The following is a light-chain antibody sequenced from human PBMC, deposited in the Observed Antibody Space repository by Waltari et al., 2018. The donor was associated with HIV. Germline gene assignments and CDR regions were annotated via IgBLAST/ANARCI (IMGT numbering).Light chain of an antibody. CDR3: CSYTSSLTLM. J-gene: IGLJ3*02. V-gene: IGLV2-23*02. CDR2: ELT. Sequence: QSALTHPASVSGSPGQSLTISCTRTSSDVGSYNLFSWYQQHPGHAPKLLISELTTPPSGVSNRFSGSKSGNTASLTISGLQAEDEADYYCCSYTSSLTLMFGGGTKLTVL. CDR1: SSDVGSYNL.